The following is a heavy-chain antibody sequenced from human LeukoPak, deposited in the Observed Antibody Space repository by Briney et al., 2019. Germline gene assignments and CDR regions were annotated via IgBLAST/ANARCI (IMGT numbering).Heavy chain of an antibody. Sequence: ASVKVSCKASGYTFPSYFLHWVRQAPGQGLEWMGVINPSGGSPTYAQKFQGRVTMTRDMSTSTVYMELSSLRSEDTAVYYCATDGDGYSPGYYMDVWGKGTTVTVSS. CDR3: ATDGDGYSPGYYMDV. D-gene: IGHD5-24*01. CDR1: GYTFPSYF. CDR2: INPSGGSP. J-gene: IGHJ6*03. V-gene: IGHV1-46*01.